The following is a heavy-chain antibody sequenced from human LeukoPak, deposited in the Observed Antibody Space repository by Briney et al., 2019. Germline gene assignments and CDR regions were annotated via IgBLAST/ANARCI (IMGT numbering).Heavy chain of an antibody. CDR3: ATYDSSGYYGLDAFDI. CDR2: IYYSGST. V-gene: IGHV4-30-4*01. J-gene: IGHJ3*02. D-gene: IGHD3-22*01. Sequence: PSETLSLTCTVSGGSISSGDYYWSWIRQPPGKGLEWIGYIYYSGSTYYNPSLKSRVTISVDTSKNQFSLKLSSVTAADTAVYYCATYDSSGYYGLDAFDIWGQGTMVTVSS. CDR1: GGSISSGDYY.